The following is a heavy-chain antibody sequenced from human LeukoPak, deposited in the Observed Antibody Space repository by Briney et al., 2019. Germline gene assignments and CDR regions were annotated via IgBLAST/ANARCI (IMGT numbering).Heavy chain of an antibody. CDR1: RYTFTGYY. CDR2: INPNSGGT. J-gene: IGHJ4*02. CDR3: ARDSPLSPLWPEK. V-gene: IGHV1-2*02. D-gene: IGHD5-18*01. Sequence: ASVKVSCKASRYTFTGYYMHWVRQAPGQGLEWMGWINPNSGGTNYAQKFQGRVTMTRDTSISTAYMELSRLRSDDTAVYYCARDSPLSPLWPEKWGQGTLVTVSS.